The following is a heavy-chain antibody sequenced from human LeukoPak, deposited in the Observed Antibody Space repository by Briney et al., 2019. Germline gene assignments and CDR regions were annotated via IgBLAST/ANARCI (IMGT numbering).Heavy chain of an antibody. J-gene: IGHJ6*03. CDR3: AIYYYGSGSPPYYYYMDV. CDR2: INPNSGGT. V-gene: IGHV1-2*02. Sequence: GASVKVSCKASGYTFTGYYMHWVRQAPGQGLEWMGWINPNSGGTNYAQKFQGRVTMTRDTSISTAYMELSRLRSDDTAVYYCAIYYYGSGSPPYYYYMDVWGKGTTVTVSS. CDR1: GYTFTGYY. D-gene: IGHD3-10*01.